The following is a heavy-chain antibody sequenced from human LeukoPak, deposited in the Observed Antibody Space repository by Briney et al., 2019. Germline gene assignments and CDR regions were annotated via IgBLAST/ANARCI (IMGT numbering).Heavy chain of an antibody. CDR3: ARVGFGNSYDSRGYLAPVDH. V-gene: IGHV4-30-4*01. CDR1: GGSISSGDYY. Sequence: PSQTLSLPCTVSGGSISSGDYYWSWIRQPPGKGLEWIGYIYYRGSTYYNPSLKSRLTISLDTSRNQFSLNLRSVTAADTAVYYCARVGFGNSYDSRGYLAPVDHWGQGTQVTVSS. J-gene: IGHJ4*02. CDR2: IYYRGST. D-gene: IGHD3-22*01.